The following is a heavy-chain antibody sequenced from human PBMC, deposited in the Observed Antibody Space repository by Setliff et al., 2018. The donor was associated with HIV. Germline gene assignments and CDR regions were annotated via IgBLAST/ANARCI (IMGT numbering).Heavy chain of an antibody. V-gene: IGHV4-39*01. CDR3: ARRRGQKATGWYYFDF. CDR1: GGSIRSTSHY. D-gene: IGHD6-19*01. CDR2: IYYSGST. J-gene: IGHJ4*02. Sequence: PSETLSLTCTVSGGSIRSTSHYWGWIRQPPGKGLEWIGSIYYSGSTHYNPSLKSRVTISVDTSERQFSLKLSSVTAGDSALYYCARRRGQKATGWYYFDFWGQGALVTVSS.